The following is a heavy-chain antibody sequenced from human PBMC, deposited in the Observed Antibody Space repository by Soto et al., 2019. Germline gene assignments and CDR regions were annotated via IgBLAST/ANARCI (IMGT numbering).Heavy chain of an antibody. V-gene: IGHV1-69*13. CDR2: IIPIFGTA. CDR1: GGTFSSYA. Sequence: GASVKVSCKASGGTFSSYAISWVRQAPGQGLEWMGGIIPIFGTANYAQKFQGRVTITADESTSTAYMELSSLRSEDTAVYYCARDHDILTGPGAFDMWGQGTMVTV. D-gene: IGHD3-9*01. CDR3: ARDHDILTGPGAFDM. J-gene: IGHJ3*02.